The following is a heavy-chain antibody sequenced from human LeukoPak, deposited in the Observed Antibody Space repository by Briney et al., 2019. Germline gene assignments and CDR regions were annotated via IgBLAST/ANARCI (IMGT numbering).Heavy chain of an antibody. J-gene: IGHJ4*02. Sequence: ASVKVSCKASGYTFTSYGISWVRQAPGQGLEGMGWISAYNGNTNYAQKLQGRVTMTTDTSTSTAYMELRSLRSDDTAVYYCARDTTSPVGATTSPDYWGQGTLVTVSS. V-gene: IGHV1-18*01. CDR1: GYTFTSYG. CDR3: ARDTTSPVGATTSPDY. D-gene: IGHD1-26*01. CDR2: ISAYNGNT.